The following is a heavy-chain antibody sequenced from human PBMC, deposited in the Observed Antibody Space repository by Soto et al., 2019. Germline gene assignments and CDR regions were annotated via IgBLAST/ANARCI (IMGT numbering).Heavy chain of an antibody. J-gene: IGHJ6*02. V-gene: IGHV1-18*01. D-gene: IGHD1-26*01. CDR3: AGRSGSYANYGMDV. Sequence: QVQLVQSGAEVKKPGASVKVSCKASGYTFTSYGISWVRQAPGQGLEWMGWISAYNGNTNYAQKLQGRVTMTTDTTTSTGYMELRSLRSDDTAVYYCAGRSGSYANYGMDVWGQGTTVTVSS. CDR2: ISAYNGNT. CDR1: GYTFTSYG.